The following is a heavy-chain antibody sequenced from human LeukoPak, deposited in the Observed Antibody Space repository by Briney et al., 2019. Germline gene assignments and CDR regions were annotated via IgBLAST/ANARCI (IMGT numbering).Heavy chain of an antibody. CDR3: AKDTSCSSTSCYGGFDY. V-gene: IGHV3-23*01. CDR1: GFTFSSYA. Sequence: GGSLRLSCAASGFTFSSYAMSWVRQAPGKGLGWVSAISGSGGSTYYADSVKGRFTISRDNSKNTLYLQMNSLRAEDTAVYYCAKDTSCSSTSCYGGFDYWGQGTLVTVSS. CDR2: ISGSGGST. D-gene: IGHD2-2*01. J-gene: IGHJ4*02.